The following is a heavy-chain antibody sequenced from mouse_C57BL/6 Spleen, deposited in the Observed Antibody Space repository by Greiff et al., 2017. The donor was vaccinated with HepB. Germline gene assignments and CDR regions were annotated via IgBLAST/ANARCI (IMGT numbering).Heavy chain of an antibody. CDR2: ISSGSSTI. V-gene: IGHV5-17*01. Sequence: EVQGVESGGGLVKPGGSLKLSCAASGFTFSDYGMHWVRQAPEKGLEWVAYISSGSSTIYYADTVQGRFTISRDNAKNNLFLQMTSLRSDDTAMFYGARVYDSDGGDYFAYWGQGTTLTVSS. J-gene: IGHJ2*01. CDR3: ARVYDSDGGDYFAY. CDR1: GFTFSDYG. D-gene: IGHD2-4*01.